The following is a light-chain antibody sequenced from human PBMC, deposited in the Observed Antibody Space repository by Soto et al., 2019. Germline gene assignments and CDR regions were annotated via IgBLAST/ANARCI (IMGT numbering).Light chain of an antibody. Sequence: EIVLTQSPGTLSLSPGERATLSCRASQSVSSSYLAWYQQKPGQAPRLLIYGASTRATDVPDRFSGSGSGADFTLTISRLEPEDFAVYYCQQYGSSPPRTFGQGTKVE. CDR3: QQYGSSPPRT. J-gene: IGKJ1*01. V-gene: IGKV3-20*01. CDR2: GAS. CDR1: QSVSSSY.